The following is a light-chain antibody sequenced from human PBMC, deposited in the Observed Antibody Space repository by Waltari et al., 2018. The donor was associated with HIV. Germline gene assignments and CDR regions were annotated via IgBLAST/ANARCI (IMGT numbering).Light chain of an antibody. V-gene: IGLV2-8*01. CDR2: EVT. CDR1: SNDVGGYNY. Sequence: QSALTQPPSASGSPGQSVTISCTGTSNDVGGYNYVSWYQQHPGKAPKLMIYEVTKRPSGVPDRFSGSKSGTSASLAISGLRSEDEADYYCATWGDSLSGPVVFGGGTKLTVL. J-gene: IGLJ2*01. CDR3: ATWGDSLSGPVV.